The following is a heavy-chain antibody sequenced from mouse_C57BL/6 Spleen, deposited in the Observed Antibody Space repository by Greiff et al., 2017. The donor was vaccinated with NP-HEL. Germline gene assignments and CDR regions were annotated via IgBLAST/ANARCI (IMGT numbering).Heavy chain of an antibody. Sequence: QVQLKESGAELVRPGASVTLSCKASGYTFTDYEMHWVKQTPVHGLEWIGAIDPETGGTAYNQKFKGKAILTADKSSSTAYMELRSLTSEDSAVYYCTRKEGKQLRPFDYWGQGTTLTVSS. D-gene: IGHD3-2*02. CDR2: IDPETGGT. V-gene: IGHV1-15*01. J-gene: IGHJ2*01. CDR1: GYTFTDYE. CDR3: TRKEGKQLRPFDY.